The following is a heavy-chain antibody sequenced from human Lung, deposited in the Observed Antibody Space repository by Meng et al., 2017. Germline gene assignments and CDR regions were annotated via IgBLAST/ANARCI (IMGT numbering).Heavy chain of an antibody. CDR2: ISYDGSNN. CDR1: GFSFSNYA. CDR3: ATARTESYYYDMGV. J-gene: IGHJ6*02. D-gene: IGHD3-10*01. V-gene: IGHV3-30*01. Sequence: GGSLRLSCAASGFSFSNYAMHWVRQAPGKGLEWVAIISYDGSNNYYADSVKGRFTISRDSYKNTLYLQMDSLRVEDTAVYYCATARTESYYYDMGVWGQGTMVTVSS.